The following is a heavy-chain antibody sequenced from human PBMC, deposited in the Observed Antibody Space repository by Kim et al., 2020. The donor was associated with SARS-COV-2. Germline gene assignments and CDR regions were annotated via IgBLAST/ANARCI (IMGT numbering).Heavy chain of an antibody. J-gene: IGHJ4*02. CDR2: ITGGGERT. D-gene: IGHD1-1*01. CDR1: GFVFSSWA. CDR3: AHIWNHAY. Sequence: GGSQRLSCATSGFVFSSWAMTWVRQAPGKGLEWVSTITGGGERTDYADSVKGRFTISRDNGKNTLYLQLNSLRAEDTATYYCAHIWNHAYWCQGTLVTVS. V-gene: IGHV3-23*01.